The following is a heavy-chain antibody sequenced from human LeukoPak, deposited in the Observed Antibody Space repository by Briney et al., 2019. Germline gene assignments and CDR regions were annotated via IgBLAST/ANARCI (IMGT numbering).Heavy chain of an antibody. V-gene: IGHV1-8*01. Sequence: GASVKVSCKASGYTFTSYDINWVRHATGQGLEWMGWMNPNSGNTGYAQKFQGRVTMTRNTSISTAYMELSSLRSEDTAVYYCARRASRYYYYGMDVWGQGTTVTVSS. J-gene: IGHJ6*02. CDR1: GYTFTSYD. CDR3: ARRASRYYYYGMDV. CDR2: MNPNSGNT.